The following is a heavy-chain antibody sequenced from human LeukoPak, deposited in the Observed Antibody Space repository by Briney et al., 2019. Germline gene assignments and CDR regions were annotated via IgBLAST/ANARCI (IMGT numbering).Heavy chain of an antibody. J-gene: IGHJ6*03. CDR1: GGSISSSNW. Sequence: SETLSLTCAVSGGSISSSNWWSWVRQPPGKGLEWIGEIYHSGSTNYNPSLKSRVTISVDKSKNQFSLKLSSVTAADTAVYYCARGIYSSISYIGYYYYYMDVWGKGTTVTVSS. CDR3: ARGIYSSISYIGYYYYYMDV. D-gene: IGHD2-8*01. CDR2: IYHSGST. V-gene: IGHV4-4*02.